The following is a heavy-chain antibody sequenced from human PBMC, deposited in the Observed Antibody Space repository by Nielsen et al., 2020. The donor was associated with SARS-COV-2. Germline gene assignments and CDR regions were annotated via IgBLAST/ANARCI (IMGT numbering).Heavy chain of an antibody. D-gene: IGHD2-15*01. CDR1: GFIFSDYN. J-gene: IGHJ4*02. CDR3: ARESSCGGGNCHLDS. Sequence: GGSLRLSCAASGFIFSDYNMNWVRQAPGKGLEWVSVTYAGGTTYYADSVKGRFTISRDSLKNTVYLQMNNLRADDTAVYYCARESSCGGGNCHLDSWGQGSLVTVSS. CDR2: TYAGGTT. V-gene: IGHV3-53*01.